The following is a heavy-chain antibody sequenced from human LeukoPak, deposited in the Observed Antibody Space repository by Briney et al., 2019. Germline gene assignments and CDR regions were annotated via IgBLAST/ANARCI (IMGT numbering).Heavy chain of an antibody. CDR3: ARELTYADY. Sequence: SSQTLSLTCTVSGGSISSSDYYWSWIRQPPGKGLEWIGYIYYSGSTYYNPSLKSRVTMSVDTSKNQFSLKLSSVTAADTAVYYCARELTYADYWGQGTLVTVSS. V-gene: IGHV4-30-4*01. CDR2: IYYSGST. D-gene: IGHD4/OR15-4a*01. CDR1: GGSISSSDYY. J-gene: IGHJ4*02.